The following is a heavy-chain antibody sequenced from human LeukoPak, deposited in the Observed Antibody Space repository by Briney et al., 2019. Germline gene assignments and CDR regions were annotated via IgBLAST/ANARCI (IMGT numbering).Heavy chain of an antibody. Sequence: SVKVCCKASGGSFNSYAISWVRQAPGQGLEWMGGITPIFGTANYAQKFQGRVTITADKSTNTAYMELSSLRSEDTAVYYCARSQPLAYFDLWGRGTLVTVSS. CDR1: GGSFNSYA. CDR3: ARSQPLAYFDL. CDR2: ITPIFGTA. V-gene: IGHV1-69*06. J-gene: IGHJ2*01.